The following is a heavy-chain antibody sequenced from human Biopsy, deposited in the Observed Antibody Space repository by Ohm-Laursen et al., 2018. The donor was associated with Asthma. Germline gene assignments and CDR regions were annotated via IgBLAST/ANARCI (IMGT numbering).Heavy chain of an antibody. J-gene: IGHJ2*01. Sequence: TLSLTCTVSGGSVSSGSYYWSWIRQPPGKGLAWVSYISYSWSTDYNPSLKSRLTISMDASKNQFSLKLSSVTAADTAVYYCARVPTTLRYFDLWGRGTLFTVSS. CDR2: ISYSWST. D-gene: IGHD2-15*01. CDR1: GGSVSSGSYY. CDR3: ARVPTTLRYFDL. V-gene: IGHV4-61*01.